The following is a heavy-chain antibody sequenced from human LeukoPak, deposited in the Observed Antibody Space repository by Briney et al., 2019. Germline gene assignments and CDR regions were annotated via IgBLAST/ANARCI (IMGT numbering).Heavy chain of an antibody. V-gene: IGHV3-53*01. CDR2: IYSGGST. CDR1: GFTVSSNY. CDR3: ARDLVGATRDAFDI. J-gene: IGHJ3*02. Sequence: GGSLRLSCAASGFTVSSNYMSWVRQAPGKGLEWVSVIYSGGSTYYADSVKGRFTISRDNSKNTLYPQRNSLRAEDTAVYYCARDLVGATRDAFDIWGQGTMVTVSS. D-gene: IGHD1-26*01.